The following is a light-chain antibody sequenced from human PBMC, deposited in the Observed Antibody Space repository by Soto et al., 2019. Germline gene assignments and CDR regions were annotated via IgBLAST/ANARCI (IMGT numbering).Light chain of an antibody. CDR2: DVS. CDR3: CSYAGSYTFV. Sequence: QSVLTQPRSVSGSPGQSVTISCTGTSSDVGGYNYVSWYQQHPGKAPKVMIYDVSKRPSGVPDRFSGSKSGNTASLTISGLQAEYQADYYCCSYAGSYTFVFGTGTKLTVL. CDR1: SSDVGGYNY. J-gene: IGLJ1*01. V-gene: IGLV2-11*01.